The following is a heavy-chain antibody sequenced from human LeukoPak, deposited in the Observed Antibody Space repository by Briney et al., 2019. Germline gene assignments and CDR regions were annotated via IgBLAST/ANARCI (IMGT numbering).Heavy chain of an antibody. CDR3: ARDSVNCSTTSCSDYLDY. V-gene: IGHV4-59*01. D-gene: IGHD2-2*01. J-gene: IGHJ4*02. Sequence: PSETLSLTCAVYGGSFSGYYWNWIRQSPGKGLEWIGYIYHSGSTYYNPSLKSRVTISLDTSKKQFSLKLSSVTAADTAVYFCARDSVNCSTTSCSDYLDYWGQGTLVTVSS. CDR1: GGSFSGYY. CDR2: IYHSGST.